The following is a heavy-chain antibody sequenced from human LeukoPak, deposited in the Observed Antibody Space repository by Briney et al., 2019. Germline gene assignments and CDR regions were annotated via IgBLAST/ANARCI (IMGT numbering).Heavy chain of an antibody. D-gene: IGHD6-13*01. CDR2: ISPYNTNR. V-gene: IGHV1-18*01. CDR3: AREPQQMVRSDNWFDS. J-gene: IGHJ5*01. Sequence: GASVKVSCKTSGYTFTNFGLSWLRQAPGQGLEWIGWISPYNTNRKYAHKFQGRVTMTTDTSTNTGYMELRSLKSDDTAVYYCAREPQQMVRSDNWFDSWGQGTLVSVSS. CDR1: GYTFTNFG.